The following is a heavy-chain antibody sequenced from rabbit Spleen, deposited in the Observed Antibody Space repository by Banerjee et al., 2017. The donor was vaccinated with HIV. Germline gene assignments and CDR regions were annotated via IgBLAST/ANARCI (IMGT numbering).Heavy chain of an antibody. CDR3: GSSSGYFRTRLDL. D-gene: IGHD1-1*01. V-gene: IGHV1S39*01. CDR1: GFDFSAYG. J-gene: IGHJ3*01. Sequence: QEQLVESGGGLVQPGGSLKLSCKASGFDFSAYGVSWVRQAPGKGLEWIGCIWTGNDGTYYASWAKGRFAISKASSTTVTLQMTSLTAADTATYFCGSSSGYFRTRLDLWGQGTLVTVS. CDR2: IWTGNDGT.